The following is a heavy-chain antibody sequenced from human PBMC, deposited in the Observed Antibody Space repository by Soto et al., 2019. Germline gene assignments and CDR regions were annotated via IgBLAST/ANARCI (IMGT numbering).Heavy chain of an antibody. CDR1: GFTFSSYE. Sequence: EVQLVESGGGLVQPGGSLRLSCAASGFTFSSYEMNWVRQAPGKGLEWVSYISSSGSTIYYADSVKGRFTISRDNAKNSLYRQMNSLRAEDTAVYYCARGSGTMVRGVKGFDIWGQGTMVTVSS. CDR2: ISSSGSTI. CDR3: ARGSGTMVRGVKGFDI. V-gene: IGHV3-48*03. D-gene: IGHD3-10*01. J-gene: IGHJ3*02.